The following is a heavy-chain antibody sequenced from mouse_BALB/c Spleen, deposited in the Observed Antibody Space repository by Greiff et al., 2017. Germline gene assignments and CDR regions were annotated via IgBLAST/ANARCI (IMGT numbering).Heavy chain of an antibody. CDR3: NAGGYRYGKDYAMDY. J-gene: IGHJ4*01. D-gene: IGHD2-14*01. Sequence: VQLQQSGAELVRSGASVKLSCTASGFNIKDYYMHWVKQRPEQGLEWIGWIDPENGDTEYAPKFQGKATMTADTSSNTAYLQLSSLTSEDTAVYYCNAGGYRYGKDYAMDYWGQGTSVTVSS. CDR1: GFNIKDYY. CDR2: IDPENGDT. V-gene: IGHV14-4*02.